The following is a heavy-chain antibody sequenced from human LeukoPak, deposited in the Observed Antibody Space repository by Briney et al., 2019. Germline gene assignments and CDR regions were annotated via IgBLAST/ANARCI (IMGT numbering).Heavy chain of an antibody. CDR2: ISGSGGST. CDR3: ATYTAMVTYFDY. CDR1: GFTFSSYA. Sequence: PGGSLRLSCAASGFTFSSYAMSWVRQAPGKGLEWVSAISGSGGSTYYADSVKGRFTISRDNAKNSLYLQMNSLRAEDTAVYYCATYTAMVTYFDYWGQGTLVTVSS. V-gene: IGHV3-23*01. J-gene: IGHJ4*02. D-gene: IGHD5-18*01.